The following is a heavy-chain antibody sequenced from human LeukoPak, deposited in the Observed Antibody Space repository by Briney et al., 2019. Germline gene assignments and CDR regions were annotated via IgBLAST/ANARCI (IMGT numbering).Heavy chain of an antibody. CDR1: GYSFSSYW. CDR2: IYPGDSDT. CDR3: ARLCPATSSHYYYGMDV. Sequence: GESLKISCKGSGYSFSSYWIGWVRQIPGKGLEWMGIIYPGDSDTRYSPSFQGQVTISADKSISTAYLQWSSLKASDTAMYYCARLCPATSSHYYYGMDVWGQGTTVTVSS. J-gene: IGHJ6*02. V-gene: IGHV5-51*01. D-gene: IGHD2-15*01.